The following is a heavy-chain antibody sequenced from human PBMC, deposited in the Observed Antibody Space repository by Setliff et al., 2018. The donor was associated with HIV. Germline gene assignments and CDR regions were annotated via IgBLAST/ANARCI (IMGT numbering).Heavy chain of an antibody. CDR2: INTVTGNP. Sequence: ASVKVSCKASGYTFTTYSMQWVRQAPGQGLEWMGWINTVTGNPTYAQGFTGRFVFSLDTPVSTAYLQISSLKAEDSAVYYCARRMEMTPIGYWGQGTLVTVSS. J-gene: IGHJ4*02. CDR3: ARRMEMTPIGY. D-gene: IGHD2-15*01. CDR1: GYTFTTYS. V-gene: IGHV7-4-1*02.